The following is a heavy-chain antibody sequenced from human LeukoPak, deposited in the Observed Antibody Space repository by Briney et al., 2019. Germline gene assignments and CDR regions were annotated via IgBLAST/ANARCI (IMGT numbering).Heavy chain of an antibody. CDR1: GGSISSSSYY. D-gene: IGHD3-9*01. Sequence: PSETLSLTCTVSGGSISSSSYYWGWIRQPPGKGLEWIGSIYYSGSTYYNPSLKRRVTLSVDTSKNPFSLKLSSVTAADTAVYYCARLRYFDWSAREGAFDIWGQGAMVTVS. V-gene: IGHV4-39*01. CDR3: ARLRYFDWSAREGAFDI. J-gene: IGHJ3*02. CDR2: IYYSGST.